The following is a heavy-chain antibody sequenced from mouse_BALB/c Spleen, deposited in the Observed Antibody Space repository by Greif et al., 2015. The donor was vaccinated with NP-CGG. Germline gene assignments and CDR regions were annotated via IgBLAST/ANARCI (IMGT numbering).Heavy chain of an antibody. V-gene: IGHV8-12*01. CDR3: ARRGITTATEGYYYAMDY. CDR1: GFSLSTSGMG. J-gene: IGHJ4*01. Sequence: QVTLKECGPGILQPSQTLSLTCSFPGFSLSTSGMGVSWIRQPSGKGLEWLAHIYWDDDKRYNPSLKSRLTISKDTSSNQVFLKITSVDTADTATYYCARRGITTATEGYYYAMDYWGQGTSVTVSS. D-gene: IGHD1-2*01. CDR2: IYWDDDK.